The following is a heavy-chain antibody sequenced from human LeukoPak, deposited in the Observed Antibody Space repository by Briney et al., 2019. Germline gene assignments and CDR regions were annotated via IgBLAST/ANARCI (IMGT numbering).Heavy chain of an antibody. V-gene: IGHV3-7*01. CDR2: IKQDGSEK. J-gene: IGHJ5*02. CDR3: ARVVVPAAIDWFDP. Sequence: GGSLRLSCAASGFTFSSYLMSWVRQAPGKGLEWVANIKQDGSEKYYVDSVKGRFTISRDNAKNSLYLQMNSLRAEDTAVYYCARVVVPAAIDWFDPWGQGTLVTVSS. CDR1: GFTFSSYL. D-gene: IGHD2-2*01.